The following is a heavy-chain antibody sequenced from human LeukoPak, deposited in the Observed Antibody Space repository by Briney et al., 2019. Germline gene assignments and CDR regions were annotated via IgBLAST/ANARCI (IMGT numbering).Heavy chain of an antibody. CDR3: ARGYSSGLHFDY. CDR1: GFTFSSYW. V-gene: IGHV3-7*01. CDR2: IKQDGSEK. J-gene: IGHJ4*02. Sequence: GGSLRLSCAASGFTFSSYWMSWVRQAPGKGLEGVANIKQDGSEKCYVDSVKGRFTISRDNAKNSLYLQMNSLRAEDTAVYYCARGYSSGLHFDYWGQGTLVTVSS. D-gene: IGHD6-19*01.